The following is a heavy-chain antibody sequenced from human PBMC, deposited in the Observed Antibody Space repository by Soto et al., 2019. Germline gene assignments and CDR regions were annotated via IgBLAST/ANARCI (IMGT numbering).Heavy chain of an antibody. CDR2: IYYSGSS. V-gene: IGHV4-39*01. D-gene: IGHD1-1*01. J-gene: IGHJ3*02. Sequence: QLQLQESGPGLVKPSETLSLTCTVSGDSISRSSYYWGWIRQPPGLGLEWIGSIYYSGSSYYSPSLKIRVTISVDTTKNQISLKLTSVTAADTAVYYCARQTNWYAAFDAFEIWRQGTMVTVSA. CDR3: ARQTNWYAAFDAFEI. CDR1: GDSISRSSYY.